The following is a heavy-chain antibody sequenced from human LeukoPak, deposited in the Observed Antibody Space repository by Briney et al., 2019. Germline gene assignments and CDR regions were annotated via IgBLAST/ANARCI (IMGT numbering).Heavy chain of an antibody. D-gene: IGHD7-27*01. CDR1: GGSINYYY. J-gene: IGHJ4*02. CDR3: ASRKLGNDY. Sequence: PSETLSLTCIVSGGSINYYYWTWIRQPPGKGLEWIGYIYSSGTTDYNPSLKSRATISVDTSNNQFSLKLRSVTAADTAVYYCASRKLGNDYWGQGTLVTVSS. V-gene: IGHV4-59*13. CDR2: IYSSGTT.